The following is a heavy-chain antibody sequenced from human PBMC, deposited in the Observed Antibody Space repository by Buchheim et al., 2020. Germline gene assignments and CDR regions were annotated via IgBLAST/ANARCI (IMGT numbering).Heavy chain of an antibody. CDR1: GGSISSYY. V-gene: IGHV4-59*01. Sequence: QVQLQESGPGLVKPSETLSLTCTVSGGSISSYYWSWIRQPPGKGLEWIGYIYYSGSTNYNPSLKSRVTISVDTSKNQFSLKLSSVTAADTAVYYCGRGLYSNYARYYYGMDVWGQGTT. CDR3: GRGLYSNYARYYYGMDV. D-gene: IGHD4-11*01. J-gene: IGHJ6*02. CDR2: IYYSGST.